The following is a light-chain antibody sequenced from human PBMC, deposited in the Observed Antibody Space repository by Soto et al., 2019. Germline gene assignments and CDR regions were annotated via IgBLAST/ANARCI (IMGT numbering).Light chain of an antibody. CDR1: QSVSSSY. CDR3: RQYGSSPPLFT. Sequence: EIVLTQSPGTLSLSPGERATLSCRASQSVSSSYLAWYQQKPGQAPRLLIYGASSRATGLPDRFSGSGSGTDFTLIISRLEPEDFAVYYCRQYGSSPPLFTFGPGTKVDIK. J-gene: IGKJ3*01. V-gene: IGKV3-20*01. CDR2: GAS.